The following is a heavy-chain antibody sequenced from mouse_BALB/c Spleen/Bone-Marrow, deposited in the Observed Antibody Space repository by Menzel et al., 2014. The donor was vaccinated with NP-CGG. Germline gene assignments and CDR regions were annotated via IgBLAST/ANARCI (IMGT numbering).Heavy chain of an antibody. V-gene: IGHV1-80*01. Sequence: QVQLQQSGAELVRPGSSVKISCKASGYAFSSYWMNWVKRRPGQGLEWIGQIYPGDGDTNYNGKFKGKATLTADKSSSTAYMQLSSLTSEDSAVYFCAREGYDYDWFAYWGQGTLVTVSA. CDR3: AREGYDYDWFAY. D-gene: IGHD2-4*01. CDR2: IYPGDGDT. CDR1: GYAFSSYW. J-gene: IGHJ3*01.